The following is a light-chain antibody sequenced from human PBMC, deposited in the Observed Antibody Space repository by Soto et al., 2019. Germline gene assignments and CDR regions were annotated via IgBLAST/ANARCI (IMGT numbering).Light chain of an antibody. CDR3: QLYNSYSEA. CDR1: QSISSS. J-gene: IGKJ1*01. CDR2: DAS. Sequence: DIQMTQSPSTLSASVGDRVTITCRASQSISSSLAWYQQKPGKAPKLLIYDASNLESGVPSIFSGSGSGTEFTLTISSLQPDDFATYYCQLYNSYSEAFGQGTKVDI. V-gene: IGKV1-5*01.